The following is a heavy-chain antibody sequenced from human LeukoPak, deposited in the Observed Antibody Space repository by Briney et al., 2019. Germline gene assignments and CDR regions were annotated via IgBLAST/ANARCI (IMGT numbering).Heavy chain of an antibody. CDR3: AKDSCSGGSCYVFDP. D-gene: IGHD2-15*01. V-gene: IGHV3-43D*03. Sequence: GGSLRLSCAASGFTFDDYAMHWVRQAPGKGLEWVSLISWDGGSTYYADSVKGRFTISRDNGKNSLYLQMNSLRAEDTALYYCAKDSCSGGSCYVFDPWGQGTLVTVSS. CDR2: ISWDGGST. J-gene: IGHJ5*02. CDR1: GFTFDDYA.